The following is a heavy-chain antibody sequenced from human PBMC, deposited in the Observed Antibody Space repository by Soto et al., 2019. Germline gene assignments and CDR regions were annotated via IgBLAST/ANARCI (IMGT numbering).Heavy chain of an antibody. CDR2: IYYSGST. CDR1: GGSISSGGYY. V-gene: IGHV4-61*08. CDR3: ARDYDFWSGYSYYYYGMDV. Sequence: SETLSLTWTVSGGSISSGGYYWIWLLEPGGKGLEWIGYIYYSGSTNYNPSLKSRVTISVDTSKNQFSLKLSSVTAADTAVYYCARDYDFWSGYSYYYYGMDVWGQGPTVTLSS. D-gene: IGHD3-3*01. J-gene: IGHJ6*02.